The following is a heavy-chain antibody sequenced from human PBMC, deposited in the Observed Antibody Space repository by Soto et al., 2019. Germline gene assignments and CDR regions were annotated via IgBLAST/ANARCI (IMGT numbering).Heavy chain of an antibody. Sequence: QLQLQESGPGLVKPSETLSLTCTVSGGSISSSSYYWGWIRQPPGKGLEWIGSIYYSGSTYYNPSLKSRVTISVDTSKNQFSLKLSSVTAADTAVYYCASLQIRINHPQDRLVIPSGWFDPWGQGTLVTVSS. V-gene: IGHV4-39*01. D-gene: IGHD3-9*01. J-gene: IGHJ5*02. CDR1: GGSISSSSYY. CDR2: IYYSGST. CDR3: ASLQIRINHPQDRLVIPSGWFDP.